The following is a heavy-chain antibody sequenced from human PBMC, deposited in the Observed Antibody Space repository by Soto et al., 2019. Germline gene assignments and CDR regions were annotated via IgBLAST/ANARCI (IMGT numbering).Heavy chain of an antibody. CDR1: GFTFDDYA. Sequence: EVQLVESGGGLVQPGRSLRLSCAASGFTFDDYAMHWVRQAPGKGLEWVSGISWNSGSIGYADSVKGRFTIYRDNAKNSLYLQMNSLRAEDTALYYCAKDVYSGYEHDAFDIWGQGTMVTVSS. CDR2: ISWNSGSI. V-gene: IGHV3-9*01. J-gene: IGHJ3*02. CDR3: AKDVYSGYEHDAFDI. D-gene: IGHD5-12*01.